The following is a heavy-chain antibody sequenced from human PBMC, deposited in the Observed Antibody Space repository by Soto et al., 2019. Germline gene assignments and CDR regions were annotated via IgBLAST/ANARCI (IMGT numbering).Heavy chain of an antibody. CDR3: ARDLQGRSYSSGWYPATERDY. Sequence: GGSLRLSCVASGFTFSSYGMHWVRQAPGKGLEWVAVIWYDGSNKYYADSVKGRFTISRDNSKNTLYLQMNSLRAEDTAVYYCARDLQGRSYSSGWYPATERDYWGQGTLVTVSS. D-gene: IGHD6-19*01. CDR2: IWYDGSNK. V-gene: IGHV3-33*01. J-gene: IGHJ4*02. CDR1: GFTFSSYG.